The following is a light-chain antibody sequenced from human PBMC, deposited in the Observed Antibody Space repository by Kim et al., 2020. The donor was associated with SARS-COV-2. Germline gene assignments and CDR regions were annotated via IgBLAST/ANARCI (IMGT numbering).Light chain of an antibody. CDR1: QSVSSF. V-gene: IGKV3-11*01. CDR3: QHRFNWPLT. CDR2: DAS. Sequence: LSPGERATLSCRASQSVSSFLAWYQQKPGQAPRLLIYDASNRATGIPARFSGSGSGTVFTLTISSLEPEDFAVYYCQHRFNWPLTFGGGTKVDIK. J-gene: IGKJ4*01.